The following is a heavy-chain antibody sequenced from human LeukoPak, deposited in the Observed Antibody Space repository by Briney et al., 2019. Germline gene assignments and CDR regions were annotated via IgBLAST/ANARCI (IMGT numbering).Heavy chain of an antibody. J-gene: IGHJ6*02. V-gene: IGHV1-2*02. CDR2: INTQSGAT. D-gene: IGHD7-27*01. CDR1: GYTFTGYF. Sequence: ASVKVSFKASGYTFTGYFIHWVRQAPGQGLQWMGWINTQSGATNYAQEFLGRVTMTGDTSSSTTYLELSRLRSDDTAVYYCARRVSGDYYNGMDVWGQGTTVTVSS. CDR3: ARRVSGDYYNGMDV.